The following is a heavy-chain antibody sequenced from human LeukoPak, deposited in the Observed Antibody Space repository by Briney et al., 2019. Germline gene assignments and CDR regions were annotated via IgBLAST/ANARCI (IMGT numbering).Heavy chain of an antibody. Sequence: PSQTLSLTCTVSGGSIRSGDYYWRWIRQPPGTCLGWIGYIYDSGSTYYNPSLKSRVTISVDTSKNQFSLKLSSVTAADTAVYYCASFFLDSSGPLPDYWGQGTLVTVSS. J-gene: IGHJ4*02. CDR3: ASFFLDSSGPLPDY. D-gene: IGHD3-22*01. CDR2: IYDSGST. V-gene: IGHV4-30-4*01. CDR1: GGSIRSGDYY.